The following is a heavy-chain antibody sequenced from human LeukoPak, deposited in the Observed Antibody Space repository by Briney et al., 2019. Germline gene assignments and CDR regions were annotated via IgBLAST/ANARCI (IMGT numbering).Heavy chain of an antibody. CDR2: IYHSGST. CDR3: AREEFGSGWYSNFDY. CDR1: GGSISSGGYS. V-gene: IGHV4-30-2*01. D-gene: IGHD6-19*01. Sequence: SQTLSLTCAVSGGSISSGGYSWSWIRQPPGKGLEWIGYIYHSGSTYYNPSLKSRATISVDRSKNQFSLKLSSVTAADTAVYYCAREEFGSGWYSNFDYWGQGTLVTVSS. J-gene: IGHJ4*02.